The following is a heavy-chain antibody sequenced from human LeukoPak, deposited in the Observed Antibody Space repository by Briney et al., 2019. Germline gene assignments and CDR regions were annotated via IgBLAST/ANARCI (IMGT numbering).Heavy chain of an antibody. J-gene: IGHJ4*02. CDR3: ARDVVGATGDFDY. CDR1: GGSIRNYY. CDR2: ISTSGRT. Sequence: SETLSLTCTVSGGSIRNYYWTWIRQPAGKGLEWIGRISTSGRTNYNPSLKSRVTMSVDTSKNQFSLNRSSVTAADTAVYYCARDVVGATGDFDYWGQGTLVTVSS. V-gene: IGHV4-4*07. D-gene: IGHD1-26*01.